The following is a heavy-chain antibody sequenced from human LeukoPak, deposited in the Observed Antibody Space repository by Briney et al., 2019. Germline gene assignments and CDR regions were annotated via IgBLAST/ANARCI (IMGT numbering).Heavy chain of an antibody. CDR3: ARGGERGEIVLGDDSFAL. CDR1: GHTFTNFY. V-gene: IGHV1-46*01. J-gene: IGHJ3*01. CDR2: FRPNDDTT. Sequence: ASVKVSCKASGHTFTNFYFHWVRQAPGQGLEWMGRFRPNDDTTTNSQRFQGRVTMTRDTSSSTVYLELRNLRFDDTAIYFCARGGERGEIVLGDDSFALWGQGTMVTVSS. D-gene: IGHD2-21*01.